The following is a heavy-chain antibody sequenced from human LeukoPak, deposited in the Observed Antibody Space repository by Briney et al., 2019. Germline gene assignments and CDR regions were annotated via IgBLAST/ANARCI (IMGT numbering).Heavy chain of an antibody. CDR2: ISSSGAPI. Sequence: GGSLRLSCAASGFIFSDYYMSWIRQAPGKVPEWVAYISSSGAPIYYADSVRGRFTISRDNAKKSLFLQMNSLRVEDTAVYYCAKDPPDYYGSGSYYEYDPRGQGTLVTVSS. CDR1: GFIFSDYY. J-gene: IGHJ5*02. CDR3: AKDPPDYYGSGSYYEYDP. D-gene: IGHD3-10*01. V-gene: IGHV3-11*01.